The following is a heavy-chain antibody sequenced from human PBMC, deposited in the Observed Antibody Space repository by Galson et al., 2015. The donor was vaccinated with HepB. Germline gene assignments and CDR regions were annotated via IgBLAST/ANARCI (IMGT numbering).Heavy chain of an antibody. Sequence: SLRLSCAASGFTFDDYALHWVRQAPGKGLEWVSGISWNSGSIGYADSVKGRFTISRDNAKNSLYLQMNSLRAVDTALYYCAKDKKGTYYYGMDVWGQGTTVTVSS. D-gene: IGHD1-1*01. V-gene: IGHV3-9*01. CDR1: GFTFDDYA. J-gene: IGHJ6*02. CDR3: AKDKKGTYYYGMDV. CDR2: ISWNSGSI.